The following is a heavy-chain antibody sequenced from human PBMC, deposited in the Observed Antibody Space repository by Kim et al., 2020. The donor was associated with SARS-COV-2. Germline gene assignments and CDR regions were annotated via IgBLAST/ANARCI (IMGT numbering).Heavy chain of an antibody. CDR3: AKGDSSWYWSRKYGMDV. CDR1: GFTFDDYA. CDR2: ISWNSGSI. D-gene: IGHD6-13*01. J-gene: IGHJ6*02. Sequence: GGSLRLSCAASGFTFDDYAMHWVRQAPGKGLEWVSGISWNSGSIGYADSVKGRFTISRDNAKNSLYLQMNSLRAEDTALYYCAKGDSSWYWSRKYGMDVWGQGTTVTVSS. V-gene: IGHV3-9*01.